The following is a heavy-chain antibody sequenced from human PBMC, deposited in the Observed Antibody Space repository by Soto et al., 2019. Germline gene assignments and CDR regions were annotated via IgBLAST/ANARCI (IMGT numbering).Heavy chain of an antibody. CDR1: GFSLSTSGVG. D-gene: IGHD2-2*01. CDR2: IYWDDDK. V-gene: IGHV2-5*02. Sequence: QITLKESGPTLVKPTQTLTLTCTFSGFSLSTSGVGVGWIRQPPGKALEWLALIYWDDDKRYSPSLKSRLTITKDTSNNQVVLTMTNMDPVDTATYYCAHRGYCSSTSCSPRYNWFDPWGQGTLVTVSS. CDR3: AHRGYCSSTSCSPRYNWFDP. J-gene: IGHJ5*02.